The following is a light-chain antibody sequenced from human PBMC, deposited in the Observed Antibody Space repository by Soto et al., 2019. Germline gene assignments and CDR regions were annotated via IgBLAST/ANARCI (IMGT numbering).Light chain of an antibody. CDR1: QTISSY. CDR3: QQSHSIPYT. CDR2: AAS. V-gene: IGKV1-39*01. J-gene: IGKJ2*01. Sequence: DLQMTQSPSSLSASLGDRVTITCRASQTISSYLNWYQQKPGKAPKLLIYAASSLQSGVPSRFSGSGSGTDLTLTISSLQPEDFATYYCQQSHSIPYTFGQGTKLEIK.